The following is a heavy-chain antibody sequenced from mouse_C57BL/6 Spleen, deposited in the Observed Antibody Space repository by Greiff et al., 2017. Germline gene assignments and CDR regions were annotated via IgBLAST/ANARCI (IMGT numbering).Heavy chain of an antibody. CDR3: ARDRVGDGVYYFDY. D-gene: IGHD1-3*01. Sequence: DVMLVESGGGLVKPGGSLKLSCAASGFTFSSYAMSWVRQTPEKRLEWVATISDGGSYTYYPDNVKGRFTISRDNAKNNLYLQMSHLKSEDTAMYYCARDRVGDGVYYFDYWGQGTTLTVSS. J-gene: IGHJ2*01. CDR2: ISDGGSYT. CDR1: GFTFSSYA. V-gene: IGHV5-4*01.